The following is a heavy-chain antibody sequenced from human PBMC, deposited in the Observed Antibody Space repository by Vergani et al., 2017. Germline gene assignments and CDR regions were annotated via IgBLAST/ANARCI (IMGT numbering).Heavy chain of an antibody. CDR3: GRGSGNYN. J-gene: IGHJ4*02. CDR2: ISGSGGST. D-gene: IGHD5-24*01. CDR1: GFTFNHYA. V-gene: IGHV3-23*01. Sequence: EVQLLESGGDLVQPGGSLRLSCAASGFTFNHYAMNWVRQAPGKGLEWVSGISGSGGSTYYAGSVKGRFSISRDSSKNTLYLQMNSLSAGDTAVYYCGRGSGNYNWGQGTLVTVSS.